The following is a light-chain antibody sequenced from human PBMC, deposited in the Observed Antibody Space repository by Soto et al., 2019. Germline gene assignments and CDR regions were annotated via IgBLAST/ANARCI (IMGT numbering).Light chain of an antibody. V-gene: IGKV3-11*01. Sequence: EIVLPQSPATLSLSPGERATLSCRAGQSVTSYLAWYQQKPGQAPRLLIYDASNKATGIPARFSGSGSGTDFTLTISSLEPEDFAVYYCQQRSNWPLTFGPGTKVDLK. CDR1: QSVTSY. J-gene: IGKJ3*01. CDR3: QQRSNWPLT. CDR2: DAS.